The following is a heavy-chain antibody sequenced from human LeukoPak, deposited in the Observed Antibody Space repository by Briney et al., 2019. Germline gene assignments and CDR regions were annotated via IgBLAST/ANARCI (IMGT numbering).Heavy chain of an antibody. CDR2: ISGSGGST. D-gene: IGHD3-10*01. CDR3: AKDLKGSRDLFDS. V-gene: IGHV3-23*01. Sequence: GGSLRLSCSASGFTFSSYAMSWVRQAPGKGLEWVSSISGSGGSTYYADSVKGRFTISRDNSKSTVYLQMNSLRAEDTAMYYCAKDLKGSRDLFDSWGQGTLVTVSS. CDR1: GFTFSSYA. J-gene: IGHJ4*02.